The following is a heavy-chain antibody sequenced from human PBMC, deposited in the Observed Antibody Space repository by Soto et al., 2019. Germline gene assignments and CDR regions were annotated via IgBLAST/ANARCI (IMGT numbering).Heavy chain of an antibody. Sequence: GGSLRLSCAASGFTVSSNYMSWVRQAPGKGLEWVSVIYSGGSTYYPDSVKGRFPISRENSKNTLYLQMNSLRAEDTAVYYCARIEEYSSGETWYYYGMDVWGQGTTVTVSS. V-gene: IGHV3-53*01. CDR1: GFTVSSNY. J-gene: IGHJ6*02. CDR2: IYSGGST. D-gene: IGHD6-19*01. CDR3: ARIEEYSSGETWYYYGMDV.